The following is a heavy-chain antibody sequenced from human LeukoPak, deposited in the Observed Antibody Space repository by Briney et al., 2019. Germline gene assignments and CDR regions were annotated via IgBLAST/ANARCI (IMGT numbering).Heavy chain of an antibody. CDR1: GFTFNDYA. CDR3: AKLYYDFWSGYTFDY. Sequence: GGSLRLSCAASGFTFNDYAMNWVRQAPDKGLEWVSGVSSSGRNTFYADSAKGRFTISRDNSKNTLYLQMNSLRAEDTAVYYCAKLYYDFWSGYTFDYWGQGTLVTVSS. V-gene: IGHV3-23*01. J-gene: IGHJ4*02. D-gene: IGHD3-3*01. CDR2: VSSSGRNT.